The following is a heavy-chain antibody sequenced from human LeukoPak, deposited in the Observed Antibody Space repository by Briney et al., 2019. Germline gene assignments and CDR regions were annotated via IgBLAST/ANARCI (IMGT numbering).Heavy chain of an antibody. CDR2: IISISPTA. J-gene: IGHJ5*02. CDR1: GCTFSSYA. D-gene: IGHD5-18*01. V-gene: IGHV1-69*05. CDR3: ARGRVSGTTLVTWFDT. Sequence: ASVKVSCKASGCTFSSYAISWVRQAPGQGLESLGGIISISPTANYAQKFQDRVTMNMDESTTTAFMELSSLRSDDTAVYYCARGRVSGTTLVTWFDTWGQGTLVTVSS.